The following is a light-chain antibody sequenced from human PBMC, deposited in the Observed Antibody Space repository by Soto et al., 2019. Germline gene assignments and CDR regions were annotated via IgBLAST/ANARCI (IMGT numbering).Light chain of an antibody. Sequence: EIVMTQSPATLSVSPGERATLSCRASQSVSSNLAWYQQKPGQAPRLLIYGASTRATDILARFSGSGSGTEFTLTISSLQSEDFAVYYCQQYSNWPPYTFGQGTKLEIK. CDR3: QQYSNWPPYT. V-gene: IGKV3-15*01. J-gene: IGKJ2*01. CDR1: QSVSSN. CDR2: GAS.